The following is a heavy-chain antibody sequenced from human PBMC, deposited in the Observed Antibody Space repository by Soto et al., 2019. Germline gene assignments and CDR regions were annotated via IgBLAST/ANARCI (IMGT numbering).Heavy chain of an antibody. J-gene: IGHJ6*03. CDR3: ARDLGLRSAGDLYYYYMDV. CDR1: GGSFSGYY. Sequence: SETLSLTCAVYGGSFSGYYWSWIRQPPGKGLEWIGEINHSGSTNYNPSLKSRVTISVDTSKNQFSLKVSSVTAADTAVYYCARDLGLRSAGDLYYYYMDVWGKGTTVTVS. D-gene: IGHD4-17*01. V-gene: IGHV4-34*01. CDR2: INHSGST.